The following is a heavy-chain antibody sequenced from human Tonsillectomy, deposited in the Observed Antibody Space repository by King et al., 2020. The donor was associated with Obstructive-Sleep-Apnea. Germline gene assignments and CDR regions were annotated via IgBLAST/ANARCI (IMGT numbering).Heavy chain of an antibody. CDR1: GGSISSSSYY. Sequence: QLQESGPGLVKPSETLSLNCTVSGGSISSSSYYWGWIRQPPGKGLEWIGSIYYSGSTYYNPSLKSRVTISVDTSKNQFSLKLSSVTAADTAVYYCARLYGSGSYYIDYWGQGTLVTVSS. D-gene: IGHD3-10*01. CDR3: ARLYGSGSYYIDY. V-gene: IGHV4-39*01. CDR2: IYYSGST. J-gene: IGHJ4*02.